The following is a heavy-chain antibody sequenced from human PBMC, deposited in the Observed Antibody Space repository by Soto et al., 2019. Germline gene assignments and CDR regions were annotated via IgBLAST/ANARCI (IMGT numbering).Heavy chain of an antibody. CDR2: ITNSGTI. CDR1: GFTLSDYY. J-gene: IGHJ4*02. Sequence: GGSLRLSCAASGFTLSDYYMSWIRQATGKGLEWVSYITNSGTIYYADSVKGRFTISRDNAKNLLFLQMNSLRAEDTALYYCARDWNSNDWGQGTLVTVSS. V-gene: IGHV3-11*01. CDR3: ARDWNSND. D-gene: IGHD1-7*01.